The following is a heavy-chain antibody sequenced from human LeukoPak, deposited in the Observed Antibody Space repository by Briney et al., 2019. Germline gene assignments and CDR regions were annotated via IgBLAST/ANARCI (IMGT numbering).Heavy chain of an antibody. CDR2: ISSSSSYI. CDR1: GFTFSSYS. V-gene: IGHV3-21*01. Sequence: GGSLRLSCAASGFTFSSYSMNWVRQAPGKGLEWVSSISSSSSYIYYADSVKGRFTISRDNAKNSLYLQTNSLRAEDTAVYYCAREIGSDYGGRYFDLWGRGTLVTVSS. D-gene: IGHD4-17*01. J-gene: IGHJ2*01. CDR3: AREIGSDYGGRYFDL.